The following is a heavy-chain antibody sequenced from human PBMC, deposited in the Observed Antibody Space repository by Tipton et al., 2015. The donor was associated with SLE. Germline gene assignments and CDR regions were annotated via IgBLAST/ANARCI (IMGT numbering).Heavy chain of an antibody. CDR3: ARRMVQGVITLNYFDY. CDR1: GGSFSGYY. D-gene: IGHD3-10*01. CDR2: IYFSGTT. V-gene: IGHV4-34*01. Sequence: TLSLTCAVYGGSFSGYYWSWIRQPPGKGLEWIGSIYFSGTTRYNPSLESRLSISVDTSKKQISLKLTSVTAADTAVYYCARRMVQGVITLNYFDYWGQGTLVTVSS. J-gene: IGHJ4*02.